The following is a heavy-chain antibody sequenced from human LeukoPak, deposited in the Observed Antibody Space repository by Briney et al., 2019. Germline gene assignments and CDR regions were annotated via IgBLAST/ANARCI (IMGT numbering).Heavy chain of an antibody. CDR3: ARDSDYGDRYYFDY. V-gene: IGHV3-33*01. J-gene: IGHJ4*02. CDR1: GFTFSSYG. CDR2: IWYDGSNK. Sequence: PGGSLRLSCAASGFTFSSYGMHWVRQAPGKGLEWVAVIWYDGSNKYYADSVKGRFTISRDNSKNTLYLQMNSLRAEDTAVYYCARDSDYGDRYYFDYWGQGTLATVSS. D-gene: IGHD4-17*01.